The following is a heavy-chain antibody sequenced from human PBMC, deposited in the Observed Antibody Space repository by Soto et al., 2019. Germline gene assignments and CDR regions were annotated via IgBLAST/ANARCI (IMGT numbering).Heavy chain of an antibody. CDR2: IYYSGST. CDR3: ARSGYCGGDCYIRV. Sequence: QLQLQESGPGLVKPSETLSLTCTVSGGSISSSSYYWGWIRQPPGKGLEWIGSIYYSGSTYYNPSLKSRVTISVDTSKNQFSLKLSSVTAADTAVYYCARSGYCGGDCYIRVWGQGTLVTVSS. V-gene: IGHV4-39*01. J-gene: IGHJ4*02. CDR1: GGSISSSSYY. D-gene: IGHD2-21*02.